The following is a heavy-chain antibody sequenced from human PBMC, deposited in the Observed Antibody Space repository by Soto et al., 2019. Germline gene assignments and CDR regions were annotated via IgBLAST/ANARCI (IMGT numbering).Heavy chain of an antibody. D-gene: IGHD2-2*01. CDR1: GYSFTSYW. J-gene: IGHJ6*02. V-gene: IGHV5-10-1*01. CDR3: ATLQFRGVPAAIPGNYYYGMDV. Sequence: PGESLKISCKGSGYSFTSYWISWVRQMPGKGLEWMGRIDPSDSYTNYSPSFQGHVTISADKSISTAYLQWSSLKASDTAMYYCATLQFRGVPAAIPGNYYYGMDVWGQGTTVTVSS. CDR2: IDPSDSYT.